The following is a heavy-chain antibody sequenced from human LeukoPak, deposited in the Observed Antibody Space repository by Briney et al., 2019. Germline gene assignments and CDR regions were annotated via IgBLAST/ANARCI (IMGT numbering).Heavy chain of an antibody. CDR1: GGSFSGYY. CDR3: ARGFPIVVVPAANWFDP. J-gene: IGHJ5*02. V-gene: IGHV4-34*01. Sequence: SETLSLTCAVYGGSFSGYYWSWLRQPPGKGLEWIGEINHSGSTNYNPSLKSRVTISADTSKNQFSLKLSSVTAADTAVYYCARGFPIVVVPAANWFDPRGQGTLVTVSS. D-gene: IGHD2-2*01. CDR2: INHSGST.